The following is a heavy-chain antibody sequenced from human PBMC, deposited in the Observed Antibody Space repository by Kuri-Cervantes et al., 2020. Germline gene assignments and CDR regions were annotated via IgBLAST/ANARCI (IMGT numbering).Heavy chain of an antibody. D-gene: IGHD3-22*01. J-gene: IGHJ6*02. CDR2: IYSGGST. CDR1: GFTVSSNY. CDR3: ARGRPTKRYYYDSSGYYKGRLGPYYYGMDV. V-gene: IGHV3-66*02. Sequence: GGSLRLSCAASGFTVSSNYMSWVRQAPGKGLEWVSVIYSGGSTYYADSVKGRFTISRDNSKNTLYLQMNSLRAEDTAVYYCARGRPTKRYYYDSSGYYKGRLGPYYYGMDVWGQGTTVTVSS.